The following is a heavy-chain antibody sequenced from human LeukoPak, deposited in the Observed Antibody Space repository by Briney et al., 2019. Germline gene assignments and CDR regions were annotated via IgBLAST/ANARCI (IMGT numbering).Heavy chain of an antibody. Sequence: GGSLRLSCAASGFTFSSYSMNWVRQAPGKGLEWVSSISSSSSYIYYADSVKGRFTISRDNAKNSLYLQMNSLRAEDTAVYYCAMDYYGSGSYSAYWGQGTLVTVSS. J-gene: IGHJ4*02. V-gene: IGHV3-21*01. D-gene: IGHD3-10*01. CDR1: GFTFSSYS. CDR3: AMDYYGSGSYSAY. CDR2: ISSSSSYI.